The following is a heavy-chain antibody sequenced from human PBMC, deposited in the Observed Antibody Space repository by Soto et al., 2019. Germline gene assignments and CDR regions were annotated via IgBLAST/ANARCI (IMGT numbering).Heavy chain of an antibody. CDR2: ISAYNGNT. D-gene: IGHD3-10*01. V-gene: IGHV1-18*01. CDR3: AKMSDGHYGSGSYYCPLGSYYYYYGMEV. J-gene: IGHJ6*02. CDR1: GYTFTSYG. Sequence: ASVKVSCKASGYTFTSYGISWVRQAPVQGLEWMGWISAYNGNTNYAQKLQGRVTMTTDTSKSTAYMELRSRRSDDAAVYYCAKMSDGHYGSGSYYCPLGSYYYYYGMEVWGQGTTVTVSS.